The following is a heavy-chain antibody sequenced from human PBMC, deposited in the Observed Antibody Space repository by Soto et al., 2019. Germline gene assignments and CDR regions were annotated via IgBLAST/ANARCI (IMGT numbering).Heavy chain of an antibody. CDR2: VYHTGRT. J-gene: IGHJ4*02. CDR1: GGSISSSSYY. V-gene: IGHV4-61*05. CDR3: ARDFAYFDS. Sequence: SETLSLTCTVSGGSISSSSYYWGWIRQPPGKGLEWIGYVYHTGRTSYNPSLKSRVSISMDTSKNQFSLNLDSVTAADTAVYFCARDFAYFDSWGQGTLVTVSS. D-gene: IGHD3-3*01.